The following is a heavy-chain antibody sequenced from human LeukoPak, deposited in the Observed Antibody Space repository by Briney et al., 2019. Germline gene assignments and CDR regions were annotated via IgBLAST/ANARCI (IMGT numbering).Heavy chain of an antibody. J-gene: IGHJ4*02. V-gene: IGHV4-38-2*02. CDR1: GYSISSGNY. D-gene: IGHD1-26*01. Sequence: PSETLSLTCSVSGYSISSGNYWGLIRQPPGKGLEWIGSIYHSGSTYYNPSLKSRVTMSVDTSKNQFSLKLSSVTAADTAVYYCAREGYYRDYFDYWGQGTLVTVSS. CDR2: IYHSGST. CDR3: AREGYYRDYFDY.